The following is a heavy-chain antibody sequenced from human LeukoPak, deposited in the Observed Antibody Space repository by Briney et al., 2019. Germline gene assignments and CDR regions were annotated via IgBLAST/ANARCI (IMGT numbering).Heavy chain of an antibody. Sequence: SETLSLTCTVSGGSINSYYWSWIRQPPGKGLEWIGYIFYSGSTNYNPSLQSRVTISVDTSKNQFSLKLSSVTAADTAVYYCARHGHSSSWPDYWGQGTLVTVSS. CDR1: GGSINSYY. CDR2: IFYSGST. V-gene: IGHV4-59*08. CDR3: ARHGHSSSWPDY. D-gene: IGHD6-13*01. J-gene: IGHJ4*02.